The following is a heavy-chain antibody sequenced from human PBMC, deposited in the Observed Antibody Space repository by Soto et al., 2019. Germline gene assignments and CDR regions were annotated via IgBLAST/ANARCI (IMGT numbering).Heavy chain of an antibody. J-gene: IGHJ4*02. CDR2: ISGSGGST. D-gene: IGHD1-1*01. CDR3: AKIGLLYNWNDGWEN. Sequence: EVQLLESGGGLVQPGGSLRLSCAASGFTFSSYAMSWVRQAPGKGLEWVSAISGSGGSTYYADSVKGRFTISRDNPKNTLYLQMNSLRAADTAVCYCAKIGLLYNWNDGWENWGQGTLVTVSS. CDR1: GFTFSSYA. V-gene: IGHV3-23*01.